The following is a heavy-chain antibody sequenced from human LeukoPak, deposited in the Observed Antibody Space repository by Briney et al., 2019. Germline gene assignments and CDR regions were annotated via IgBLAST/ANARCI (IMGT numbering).Heavy chain of an antibody. V-gene: IGHV2-70*11. CDR3: ARIPEGCGSGSYYNGCDAFDI. J-gene: IGHJ3*02. D-gene: IGHD3-10*01. Sequence: ASGPTLVNPTQTLTLTCTFSGFSLSTSGMCVSWIRQPPGKALEWLTRIDWDDDKYYSTSLKTRLTISKDTSKNQVVLTMTNMDPVDTATYYCARIPEGCGSGSYYNGCDAFDIWGQGTMVTVSS. CDR2: IDWDDDK. CDR1: GFSLSTSGMC.